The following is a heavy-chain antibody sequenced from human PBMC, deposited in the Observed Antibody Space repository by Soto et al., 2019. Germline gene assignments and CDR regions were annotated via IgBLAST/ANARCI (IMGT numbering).Heavy chain of an antibody. CDR2: ISGRGGST. CDR3: ARRGSGSYYDY. J-gene: IGHJ4*02. Sequence: EVQLLESGGGLVQPGGSLRLSCAASGFTFSSYAMRWVRQAPGKGLEWVSAISGRGGSTYYADSVKGRFTISRDNSKHTLYLQMNSLRAEDTAVYYCARRGSGSYYDYWGQGTLVTVSS. CDR1: GFTFSSYA. D-gene: IGHD1-26*01. V-gene: IGHV3-23*01.